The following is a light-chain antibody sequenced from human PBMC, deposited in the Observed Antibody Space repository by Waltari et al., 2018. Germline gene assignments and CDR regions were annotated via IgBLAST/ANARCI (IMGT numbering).Light chain of an antibody. Sequence: QSALTQPPSATGSPGQSLPLSCTGGRWDVGSYSYVSWYQQHPCRAPKVIMYEVDKRPSGVPDRFSGSKSGTTASLTISGLKVEDEADYYCTSYGGTNNFLFGSGTKVTVL. J-gene: IGLJ1*01. V-gene: IGLV2-8*01. CDR1: RWDVGSYSY. CDR3: TSYGGTNNFL. CDR2: EVD.